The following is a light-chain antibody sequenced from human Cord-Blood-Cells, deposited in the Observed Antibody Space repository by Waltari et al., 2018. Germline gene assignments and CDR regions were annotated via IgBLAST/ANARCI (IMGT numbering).Light chain of an antibody. V-gene: IGLV4-69*01. CDR2: LNSDGSH. CDR3: QTWGTGIQGV. CDR1: SGHSSYP. Sequence: QLVLTQSPSASASLGASVKLTCTLSSGHSSYPIARHQQQPEKGPRYLMKLNSDGSHSKGDGIPDRFSGSSSGAERYLTISSLQSEDEADYYCQTWGTGIQGVFGGGTKLTVL. J-gene: IGLJ3*02.